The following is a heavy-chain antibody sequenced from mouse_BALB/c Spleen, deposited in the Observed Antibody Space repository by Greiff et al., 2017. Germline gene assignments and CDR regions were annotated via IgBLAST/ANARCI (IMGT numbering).Heavy chain of an antibody. D-gene: IGHD2-4*01. Sequence: QVQLQQSGAELVRPGASVKLSCKASGYTFTSYWINWVKQRPGQGLEWIGNIYPSDSYTNYNQKFKDKATLTVDKSSSTAYMQLSSPTSEDSAVYYCTRSMIRYFDVWGAGTTVTVSS. CDR3: TRSMIRYFDV. CDR2: IYPSDSYT. CDR1: GYTFTSYW. V-gene: IGHV1-69*02. J-gene: IGHJ1*01.